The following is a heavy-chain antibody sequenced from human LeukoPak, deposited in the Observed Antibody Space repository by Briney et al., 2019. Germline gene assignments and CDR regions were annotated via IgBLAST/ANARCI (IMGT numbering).Heavy chain of an antibody. CDR1: GGSISSSSFH. Sequence: KPSETLSLTCTVSGGSISSSSFHWGWIRQPPGKGLEWIGTIFYSGSTYYNPSLKSRVTMSVDTSKNQFSLKLSSVTAADTAVYYCARGRVEGGWTPSRLFDPWGQGTLVTVSS. D-gene: IGHD6-19*01. V-gene: IGHV4-39*01. CDR3: ARGRVEGGWTPSRLFDP. J-gene: IGHJ5*02. CDR2: IFYSGST.